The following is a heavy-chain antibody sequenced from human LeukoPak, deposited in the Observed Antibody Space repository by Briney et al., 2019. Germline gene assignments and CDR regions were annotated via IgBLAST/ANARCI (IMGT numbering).Heavy chain of an antibody. V-gene: IGHV1-2*02. CDR3: AREGVGSSRWYYAFDY. D-gene: IGHD6-19*01. Sequence: ASVKVSCKASGYTFTGYYMHWVRQAPGQGLEWMGWINPNSGGTNYAQKFQGRVTMTRDTSISTAYMELSRLRSDDTAVYYCAREGVGSSRWYYAFDYWGQGTLVTVSS. J-gene: IGHJ4*02. CDR1: GYTFTGYY. CDR2: INPNSGGT.